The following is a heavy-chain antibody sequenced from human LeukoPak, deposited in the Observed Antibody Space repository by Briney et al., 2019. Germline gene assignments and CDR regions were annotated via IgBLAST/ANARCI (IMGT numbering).Heavy chain of an antibody. V-gene: IGHV3-30-3*01. CDR1: GPTFSSYV. Sequence: GRSLRLSCAASGPTFSSYVMRWVRQAPGKGLEWVAVISYDGTSKYYADSVKGRFTIPRDNSKNTLYLQMNSLRPEDTAVYYCARAGDGYNSHFDSWGQGTLVTVSS. J-gene: IGHJ4*02. CDR3: ARAGDGYNSHFDS. CDR2: ISYDGTSK. D-gene: IGHD5-24*01.